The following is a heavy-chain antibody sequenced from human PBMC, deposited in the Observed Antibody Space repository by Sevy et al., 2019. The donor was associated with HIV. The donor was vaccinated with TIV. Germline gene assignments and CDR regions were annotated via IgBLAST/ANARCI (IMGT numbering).Heavy chain of an antibody. V-gene: IGHV3-7*01. Sequence: GGSLRLSCAASGFTFSDSWMHWVRRAPGKGLEWVANINQDGNEKDYVDSVKGRFTISRDNAKNSLYLQMNSLRDDDTAVYYCATFSVGYWGQGTLVTVSS. CDR3: ATFSVGY. J-gene: IGHJ4*02. CDR1: GFTFSDSW. D-gene: IGHD3-3*01. CDR2: INQDGNEK.